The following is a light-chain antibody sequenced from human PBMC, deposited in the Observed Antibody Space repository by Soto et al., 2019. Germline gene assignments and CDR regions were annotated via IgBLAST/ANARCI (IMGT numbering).Light chain of an antibody. CDR2: AAL. Sequence: DIQMTPSPSSLSASVGDRVTITCRASQSISSYLNWYQQKPGKAPNLLIYAALSLQSGVSSRFSGSGSGTDFTLTISSLQPEDCGIYYCQQTYSTPRTFGQGTKVEIK. V-gene: IGKV1-39*01. CDR1: QSISSY. CDR3: QQTYSTPRT. J-gene: IGKJ1*01.